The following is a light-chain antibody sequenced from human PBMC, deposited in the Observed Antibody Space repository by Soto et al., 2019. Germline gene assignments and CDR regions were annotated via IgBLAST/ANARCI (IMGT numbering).Light chain of an antibody. Sequence: QSALTQPASVSGSPGQSITIPCTGTSSDVGSYNLVSWYQQHPGKAPKLTIYEGSKLPSGVSNRFSVSKSGNTASLTVSGLEAEDEADYYCGSCAGSSTFAVFCGGTKLTV. CDR1: SSDVGSYNL. V-gene: IGLV2-23*03. J-gene: IGLJ2*01. CDR3: GSCAGSSTFAV. CDR2: EGS.